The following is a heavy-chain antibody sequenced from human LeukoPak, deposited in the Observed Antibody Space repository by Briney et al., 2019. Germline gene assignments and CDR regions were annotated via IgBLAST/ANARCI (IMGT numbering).Heavy chain of an antibody. CDR2: IRQDGSEK. D-gene: IGHD6-19*01. Sequence: GGSLRLSCTASGFTFSTYWMNWVRQAPGKGLEWVANIRQDGSEKYYVDSVKGRFTISRDNAKNSLYLQMNGLRAEDTAVYYCARPTYTSGCDFWGQGTLLTVSS. CDR3: ARPTYTSGCDF. CDR1: GFTFSTYW. J-gene: IGHJ4*02. V-gene: IGHV3-7*01.